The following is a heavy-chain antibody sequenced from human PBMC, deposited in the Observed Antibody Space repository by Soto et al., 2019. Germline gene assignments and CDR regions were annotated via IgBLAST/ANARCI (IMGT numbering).Heavy chain of an antibody. CDR3: ARSNRDAAGTPAFLDY. J-gene: IGHJ4*02. V-gene: IGHV4-31*03. D-gene: IGHD6-13*01. Sequence: SETLSLTCTVSGGSISSGGYYWSWIRQHPGKGLEWIGYIYYSGSTYYNPSLKSRVTISVDTSKNQFSLKLSSVTAADTAVYYCARSNRDAAGTPAFLDYWGPGTLVTVSS. CDR1: GGSISSGGYY. CDR2: IYYSGST.